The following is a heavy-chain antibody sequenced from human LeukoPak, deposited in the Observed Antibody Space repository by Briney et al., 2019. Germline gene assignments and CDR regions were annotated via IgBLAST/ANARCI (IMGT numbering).Heavy chain of an antibody. D-gene: IGHD2-15*01. J-gene: IGHJ4*02. V-gene: IGHV1-46*01. CDR2: INPSGDGT. CDR3: ARTCCSETSKFDY. Sequence: GASVKVSCKASGYTFTSYYMHWVRQAPGQGLEWMGVINPSGDGTSYAQKFQGRVTMTRNVSTSTVYMELSSLRSEDTAVYYCARTCCSETSKFDYWGQGTPVTVSS. CDR1: GYTFTSYY.